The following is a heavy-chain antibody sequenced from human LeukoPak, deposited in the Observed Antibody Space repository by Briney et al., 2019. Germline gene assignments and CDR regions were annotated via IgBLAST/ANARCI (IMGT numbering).Heavy chain of an antibody. Sequence: GGSLRLSCAASGFTFSSYAMSWVRQAPEKGLEWVSAISGSGGSTYYADSVKGRFTISRDNSKNTLYLQMNSPRAEDTAVYYCAKDQGGSIAARFDPWGQGALVTVSS. D-gene: IGHD6-6*01. V-gene: IGHV3-23*01. CDR1: GFTFSSYA. CDR2: ISGSGGST. J-gene: IGHJ5*02. CDR3: AKDQGGSIAARFDP.